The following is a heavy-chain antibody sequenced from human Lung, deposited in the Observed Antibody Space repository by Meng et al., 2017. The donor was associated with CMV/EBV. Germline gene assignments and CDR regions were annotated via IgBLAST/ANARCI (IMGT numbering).Heavy chain of an antibody. Sequence: SFSGYYCSWIRQPPGKGLEWIGEINHSGSTNYNPSLKSRVTISVDTSKNQFSLKLSSVTAADTAVYYYARDSRITMVRGRYYGMDVWGQGTTVTVSS. CDR2: INHSGST. CDR3: ARDSRITMVRGRYYGMDV. CDR1: SFSGYY. D-gene: IGHD3-10*01. V-gene: IGHV4-34*01. J-gene: IGHJ6*02.